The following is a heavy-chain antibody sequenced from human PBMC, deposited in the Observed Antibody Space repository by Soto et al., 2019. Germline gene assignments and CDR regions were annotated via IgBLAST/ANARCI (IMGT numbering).Heavy chain of an antibody. Sequence: GGSLRLSCAASGFTFSGSAMHWVRQASGKGLEWVGRIRSKANSYATAYAASVKGRFTISRDDSKNTAYLQMNSLKTEDTAVYYCTSLDDGVWAVVTFDFWGQGTLVTVSS. CDR3: TSLDDGVWAVVTFDF. V-gene: IGHV3-73*01. J-gene: IGHJ4*02. CDR2: IRSKANSYAT. D-gene: IGHD3-22*01. CDR1: GFTFSGSA.